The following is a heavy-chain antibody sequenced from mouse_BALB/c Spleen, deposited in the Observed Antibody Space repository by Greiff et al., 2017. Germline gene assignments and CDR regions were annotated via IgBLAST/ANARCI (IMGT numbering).Heavy chain of an antibody. V-gene: IGHV2-9*02. CDR2: IWAGGST. Sequence: QVQLKESGPGLVAPSQSLSITCTVSGFSLTSYGVHWVRQPPGKGLEWLGVIWAGGSTNYNSALMSRLSISKDNSKSQVFLKMNSLQTDDTAMYYCARDRGNSLRRLPIAYWGQGTLVTVSA. CDR3: ARDRGNSLRRLPIAY. CDR1: GFSLTSYG. J-gene: IGHJ3*01. D-gene: IGHD1-2*01.